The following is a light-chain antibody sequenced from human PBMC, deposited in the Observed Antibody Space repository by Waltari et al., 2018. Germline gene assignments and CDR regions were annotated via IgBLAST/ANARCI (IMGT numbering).Light chain of an antibody. Sequence: CGARQSSSRYLGGYQQKPGQAPRLLIYDASTRAPGIPDRFSGSGAGTDFSLTISRLEPEGFAVDDCQKYGSFPATCGRGTKVEIK. CDR1: QSSSRY. J-gene: IGKJ1*01. V-gene: IGKV3-20*01. CDR2: DAS. CDR3: QKYGSFPAT.